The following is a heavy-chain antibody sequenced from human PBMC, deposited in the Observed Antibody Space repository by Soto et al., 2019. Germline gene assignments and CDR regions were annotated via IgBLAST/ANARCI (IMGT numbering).Heavy chain of an antibody. J-gene: IGHJ4*02. Sequence: QLQLQESGPGLVKPSETLSLTCTVSGGSITSRSYYWGWIRQPPGKGLEWIGSIYYSGNTYYTPSLKSRVTISVDTSKNQFSLKLSSVTAADTAVYYCAREGGRYCSGGSCQVDYWGQGTLVTVSS. V-gene: IGHV4-39*02. CDR3: AREGGRYCSGGSCQVDY. CDR1: GGSITSRSYY. D-gene: IGHD2-15*01. CDR2: IYYSGNT.